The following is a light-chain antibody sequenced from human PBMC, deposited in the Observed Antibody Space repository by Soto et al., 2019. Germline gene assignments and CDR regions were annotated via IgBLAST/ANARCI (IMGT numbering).Light chain of an antibody. J-gene: IGKJ5*01. Sequence: EIVMTQSPATVSVSPGERATLSCRASQSVGASLAWYQQKPGQAPRLLFYRISTRATGIPARFSGSGSGTEFTLTINSLQTEDFAVYYCQQHYQWPITCGQGTRPGD. V-gene: IGKV3D-15*01. CDR1: QSVGAS. CDR3: QQHYQWPIT. CDR2: RIS.